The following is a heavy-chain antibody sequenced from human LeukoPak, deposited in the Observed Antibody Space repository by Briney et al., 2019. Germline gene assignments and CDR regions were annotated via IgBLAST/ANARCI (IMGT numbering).Heavy chain of an antibody. Sequence: GGSLRLSCAASGFTFTSYWMNWVRQAPGKGLEWVANIKQDGSDKYYVDSVKGRFTISRDNAKNSLYLQMNSLRAEDTALYYCARSGGGGDYFDYWGQGTLVTVSS. J-gene: IGHJ4*02. CDR1: GFTFTSYW. D-gene: IGHD3-10*01. CDR3: ARSGGGGDYFDY. V-gene: IGHV3-7*04. CDR2: IKQDGSDK.